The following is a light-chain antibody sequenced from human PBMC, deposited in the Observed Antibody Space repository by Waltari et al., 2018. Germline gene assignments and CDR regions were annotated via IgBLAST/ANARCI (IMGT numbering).Light chain of an antibody. J-gene: IGKJ1*01. V-gene: IGKV4-1*01. CDR2: WAS. CDR3: QQYYSTPPR. CDR1: QSVLYSSNNKNF. Sequence: DIVMTQSPASLAVSLGERATINCKSSQSVLYSSNNKNFLAWYQQKPGQPPKLLIYWASTRESGVPDRFSGSGSGTDFTLTISSLQAEDVAVYYCQQYYSTPPRFGQGTKVEI.